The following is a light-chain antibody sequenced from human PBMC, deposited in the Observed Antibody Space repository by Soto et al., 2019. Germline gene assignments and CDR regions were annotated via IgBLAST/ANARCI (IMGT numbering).Light chain of an antibody. CDR3: SSYTTSSTRV. CDR1: SSDVGIYNY. V-gene: IGLV2-14*01. J-gene: IGLJ1*01. Sequence: QSLLTQPASVSGSPGQSIAISCTGSSSDVGIYNYVSWYQQHPGKVPKLIIYGVSNRPSGVSNRFSGSKSGNTASLTISGLQAEDEADYYCSSYTTSSTRVFGTGTKVTVL. CDR2: GVS.